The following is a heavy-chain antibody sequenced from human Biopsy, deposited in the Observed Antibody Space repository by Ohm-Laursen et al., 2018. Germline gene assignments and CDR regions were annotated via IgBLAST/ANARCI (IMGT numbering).Heavy chain of an antibody. CDR1: GYSFTSFY. J-gene: IGHJ5*01. CDR2: INPSVGST. CDR3: AKGGHKACLDS. V-gene: IGHV1-46*01. Sequence: ASVNVSCKVSGYSFTSFYMHWVRQAPGQGLGWMGIINPSVGSTDYAQKFQGRVTMTRDMSTSTVYMELISLRSDDTAVYYCAKGGHKACLDSWGQGALVTVSS.